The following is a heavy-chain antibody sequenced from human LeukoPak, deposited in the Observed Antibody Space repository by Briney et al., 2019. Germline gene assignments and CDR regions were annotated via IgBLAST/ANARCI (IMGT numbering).Heavy chain of an antibody. J-gene: IGHJ4*02. Sequence: GGSLRLSCAASGFTFSSYAMSWVREAPGKGLEWVSAISGSGGSTYYADSVKGRFTISRDNSKNTLYLQMNSLRAEDTAVYYCAKDNFGSSSWTTVVYYFDYWGQGTLVTVSS. CDR2: ISGSGGST. V-gene: IGHV3-23*01. CDR3: AKDNFGSSSWTTVVYYFDY. CDR1: GFTFSSYA. D-gene: IGHD6-13*01.